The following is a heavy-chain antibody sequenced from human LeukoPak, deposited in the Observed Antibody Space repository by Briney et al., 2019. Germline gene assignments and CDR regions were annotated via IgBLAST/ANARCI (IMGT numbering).Heavy chain of an antibody. CDR2: ISWNSGSI. CDR1: GFTFDDYA. D-gene: IGHD6-6*01. V-gene: IGHV3-9*01. Sequence: PGGSLRLSCAASGFTFDDYAMHWVRQAPGKGLEWVSSISWNSGSIAYADSVKGRFTISRDNAKSSLYLQMNSLRAEDTAFYYCAKATYSTSPGYYFDYWGQGTLVTVSS. J-gene: IGHJ4*02. CDR3: AKATYSTSPGYYFDY.